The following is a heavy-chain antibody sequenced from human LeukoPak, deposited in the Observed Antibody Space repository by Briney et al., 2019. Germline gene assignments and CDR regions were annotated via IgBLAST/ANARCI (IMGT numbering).Heavy chain of an antibody. CDR3: ARKWDSSSWYPSDY. J-gene: IGHJ4*02. CDR1: GFTFDDYG. V-gene: IGHV3-20*04. Sequence: GGSLRLSCAASGFTFDDYGMSWVRQAPGKGLEWVSGINWNGGSTGYADSVKGRFTISRDNAKNSLYLQMNSLRAEDTALYYCARKWDSSSWYPSDYWGQGTLVIVSS. D-gene: IGHD6-13*01. CDR2: INWNGGST.